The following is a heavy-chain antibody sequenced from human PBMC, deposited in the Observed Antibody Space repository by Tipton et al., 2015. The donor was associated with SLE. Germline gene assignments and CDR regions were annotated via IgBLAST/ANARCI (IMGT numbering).Heavy chain of an antibody. Sequence: SLRLSRAASGFTFSSYEMNWVRQAPGTGLEWVSYISSSSSYIYYADSVKGRFTIYRDNAKNSLYLQMNSLRAEDTAVYYCARDPEDMDAFDIWGQGTMVTVSS. D-gene: IGHD2-15*01. J-gene: IGHJ3*02. CDR2: ISSSSSYI. CDR1: GFTFSSYE. V-gene: IGHV3-21*05. CDR3: ARDPEDMDAFDI.